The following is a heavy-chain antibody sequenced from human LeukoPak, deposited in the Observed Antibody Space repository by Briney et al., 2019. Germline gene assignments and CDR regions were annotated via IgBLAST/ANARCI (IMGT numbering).Heavy chain of an antibody. V-gene: IGHV1-18*01. J-gene: IGHJ4*02. D-gene: IGHD6-13*01. CDR2: VSAYNGNT. CDR3: AREPQQLAIFDY. CDR1: GCTFTGYG. Sequence: ASVKVSCKASGCTFTGYGICWVRQAPGQGREGMGVVSAYNGNTNYAQQLQSRVTMTTDTSTSTAYMELRSLRSDDTAVYYCAREPQQLAIFDYWGRGTRVPVST.